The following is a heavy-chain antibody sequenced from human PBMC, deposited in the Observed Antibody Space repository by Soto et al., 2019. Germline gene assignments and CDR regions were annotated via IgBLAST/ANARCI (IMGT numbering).Heavy chain of an antibody. J-gene: IGHJ6*02. D-gene: IGHD4-17*01. Sequence: QVQLVQSGAEVKKPGASVKVSCKASGYTFTSYGISWVRQAPGQGLEWMGWISAYNGNTNYAQKLQGRVTMTTDTSTSTAYMELRSLRSDDTAVYYCARGRQDGGYNPKQDYYYYGMDVWGQGTTVTVSS. CDR3: ARGRQDGGYNPKQDYYYYGMDV. CDR1: GYTFTSYG. CDR2: ISAYNGNT. V-gene: IGHV1-18*01.